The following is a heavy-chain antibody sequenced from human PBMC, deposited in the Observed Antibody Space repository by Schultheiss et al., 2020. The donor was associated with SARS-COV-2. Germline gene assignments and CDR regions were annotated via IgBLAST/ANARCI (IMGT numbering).Heavy chain of an antibody. V-gene: IGHV3-48*02. CDR3: ARDREYYYGSGAGDYFDY. J-gene: IGHJ4*02. D-gene: IGHD3-10*01. CDR2: ISSSSSTI. Sequence: GGSLRLSCAASGFTFSSYDMHWVRQAPGKGLEWVSYISSSSSTIYYADSVKGRFTISRDNAKNSLYLQMNSLRDEDTAVYYCARDREYYYGSGAGDYFDYWGQGTLVTVSS. CDR1: GFTFSSYD.